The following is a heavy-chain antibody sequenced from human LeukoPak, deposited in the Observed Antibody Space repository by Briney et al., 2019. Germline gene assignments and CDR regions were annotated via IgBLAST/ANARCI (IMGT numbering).Heavy chain of an antibody. V-gene: IGHV4-59*08. CDR1: GGSISTYY. J-gene: IGHJ4*02. CDR2: VYDSGTT. D-gene: IGHD1-26*01. CDR3: ARHGGSLGYFDY. Sequence: PSETLSLTCSVSGGSISTYYWSWIRQTPGKGLEWIGYVYDSGTTNYNPSLKGRVTISSDTSKNQFSLNLRSVNAADTAIYYCARHGGSLGYFDYWGQGTPVTVSS.